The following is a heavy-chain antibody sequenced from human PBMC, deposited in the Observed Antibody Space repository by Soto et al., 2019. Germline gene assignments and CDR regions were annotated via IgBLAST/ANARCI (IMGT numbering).Heavy chain of an antibody. V-gene: IGHV4-34*01. J-gene: IGHJ5*02. CDR3: ARDGFCTSTTCRVGNWFDP. CDR2: INHRGST. D-gene: IGHD2-2*01. Sequence: ASETLSLTCVVYGGSFSGYYWSWIRQSPGKGLEWIGGINHRGSTNYNPSLESRVTISVGTSKNQFSLKLPSVTAADTAMYYCARDGFCTSTTCRVGNWFDPWGQGTLVTVSS. CDR1: GGSFSGYY.